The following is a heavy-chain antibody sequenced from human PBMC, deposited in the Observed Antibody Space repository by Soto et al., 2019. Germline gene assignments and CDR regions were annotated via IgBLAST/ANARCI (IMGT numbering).Heavy chain of an antibody. CDR1: GFSLSSTGVG. D-gene: IGHD2-2*02. CDR2: VYWDDDK. J-gene: IGHJ5*02. Sequence: SGPTLVNPTQTLTLTCTFSGFSLSSTGVGVAWIRQPPGKALEWLALVYWDDDKRYSPSLKSRLTITKDTSKNQVVLTMTNVDPEDTATYSCAHTPLPPRGCSDASYYKGGWFEPWGLGTLVTVSS. CDR3: AHTPLPPRGCSDASYYKGGWFEP. V-gene: IGHV2-5*02.